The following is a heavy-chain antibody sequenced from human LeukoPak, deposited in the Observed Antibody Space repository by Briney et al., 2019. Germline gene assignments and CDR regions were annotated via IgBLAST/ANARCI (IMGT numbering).Heavy chain of an antibody. V-gene: IGHV3-30-3*02. Sequence: GGSLRLSCAASGFTFRLFAMHWVRQSPGKALEWVAVTTFDGRNNYYADSVKGRFTISRDNSKKTLYLQMESLRAEDTAVYYCAKGDLDTAMVTDLFDYWGQGTLVTVSS. D-gene: IGHD5-18*01. CDR3: AKGDLDTAMVTDLFDY. CDR2: TTFDGRNN. J-gene: IGHJ4*02. CDR1: GFTFRLFA.